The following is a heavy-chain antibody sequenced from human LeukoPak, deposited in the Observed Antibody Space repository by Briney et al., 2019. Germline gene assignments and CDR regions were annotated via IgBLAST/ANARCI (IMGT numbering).Heavy chain of an antibody. CDR3: ARGGGLDV. CDR1: GFTFSSYW. Sequence: GGSLRLSCAASGFTFSSYWMNWARQAPGKGLEWVASINHNGNVNYYVDSVKARFTISRDNAKNSLYLQMSNSRAEDTAVYFCARGGGLDVWGQGATVTVSS. V-gene: IGHV3-7*03. CDR2: INHNGNVN. D-gene: IGHD3-16*01. J-gene: IGHJ6*02.